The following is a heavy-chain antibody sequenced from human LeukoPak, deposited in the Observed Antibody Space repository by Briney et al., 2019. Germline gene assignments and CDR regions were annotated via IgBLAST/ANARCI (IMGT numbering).Heavy chain of an antibody. CDR1: GGSISSGSYY. Sequence: SETLSLTCTVSGGSISSGSYYWSWSRQPAGKGLEWIGYIYYSGSINYNPSLKSRVTISVDTSKNQFSLKLSSVTAADTAVYYCARDRWDSRGYYSLDYWGQGTLVTVSS. J-gene: IGHJ4*02. CDR2: IYYSGSI. V-gene: IGHV4-61*10. CDR3: ARDRWDSRGYYSLDY. D-gene: IGHD3-22*01.